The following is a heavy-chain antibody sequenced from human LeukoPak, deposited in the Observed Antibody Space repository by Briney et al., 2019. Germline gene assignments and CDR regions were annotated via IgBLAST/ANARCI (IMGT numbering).Heavy chain of an antibody. J-gene: IGHJ6*03. D-gene: IGHD3-10*01. V-gene: IGHV4-59*11. CDR2: IYYSGST. CDR1: GGSISSHY. CDR3: ARGGFGEFYYYYMDV. Sequence: PSETRSLTCTVSGGSISSHYWSWIRQPPGKGLEWIGYIYYSGSTNYNPSLKSRVTISVDTSKNQFSLKLSSVTAADTAVYYCARGGFGEFYYYYMDVWGKGTTVTVSS.